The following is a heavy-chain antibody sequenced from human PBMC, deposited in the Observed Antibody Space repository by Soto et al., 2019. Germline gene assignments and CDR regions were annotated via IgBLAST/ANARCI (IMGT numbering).Heavy chain of an antibody. Sequence: SVKVSCKASGGTFSSYAISWVRQAPGQGLEWMGGIIPIFGTANYAQKFQGRVTITADESTSTAYMELSSLRSEDTAVYYCARVYYYGSGTYDYWGQGTLVTVS. J-gene: IGHJ4*02. CDR3: ARVYYYGSGTYDY. V-gene: IGHV1-69*13. D-gene: IGHD3-10*01. CDR2: IIPIFGTA. CDR1: GGTFSSYA.